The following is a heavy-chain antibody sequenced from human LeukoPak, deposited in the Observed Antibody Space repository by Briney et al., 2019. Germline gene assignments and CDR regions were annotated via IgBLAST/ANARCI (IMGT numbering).Heavy chain of an antibody. CDR3: ARERLEMATIDYYYYMDV. Sequence: SETLSLTSTVSGYSISSGYYWGWIRPPPGKGLEWIGTIYHSGSTYYNPSLKSRVTISVDTTKNQFSLKLSSVTAADTAVYYCARERLEMATIDYYYYMDVWGKGTTVTISS. D-gene: IGHD5-24*01. V-gene: IGHV4-38-2*02. J-gene: IGHJ6*03. CDR2: IYHSGST. CDR1: GYSISSGYY.